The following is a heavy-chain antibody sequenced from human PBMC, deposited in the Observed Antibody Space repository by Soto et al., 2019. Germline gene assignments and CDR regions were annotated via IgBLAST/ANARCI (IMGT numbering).Heavy chain of an antibody. J-gene: IGHJ4*02. CDR1: GGTFSSYA. V-gene: IGHV1-69*06. CDR2: IIPIFGTA. D-gene: IGHD6-13*01. CDR3: ASLSSSRCYAFDY. Sequence: GASVKVSCKASGGTFSSYAISWVRQAPGQGLEWMGGIIPIFGTANYAQKFQGRVTITADKSTSTAYMELSSLRSEDTAVYYCASLSSSRCYAFDYWGQGTLVTVSS.